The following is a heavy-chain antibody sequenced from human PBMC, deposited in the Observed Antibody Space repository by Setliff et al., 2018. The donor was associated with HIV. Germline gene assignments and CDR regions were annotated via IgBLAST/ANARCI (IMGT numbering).Heavy chain of an antibody. CDR3: ARGITIFGVALNPEFDY. Sequence: GGSLRLSCAASGFSVSNKYMSWVRQAPGKGLEWLSIIYDGGKTYYADSVKGRFTISRDYSKNTLYLQMNSLRAEDTAVYYCARGITIFGVALNPEFDYWGQGTLVTRLL. D-gene: IGHD3-3*01. CDR2: IYDGGKT. V-gene: IGHV3-53*05. CDR1: GFSVSNKY. J-gene: IGHJ4*02.